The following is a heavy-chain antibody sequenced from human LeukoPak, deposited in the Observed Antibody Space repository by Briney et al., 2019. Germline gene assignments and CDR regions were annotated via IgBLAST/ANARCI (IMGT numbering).Heavy chain of an antibody. CDR2: IYHSGST. D-gene: IGHD3-3*01. CDR3: ARQGTFGNYDFWSGYSIDP. J-gene: IGHJ5*02. V-gene: IGHV4-38-2*01. CDR1: GYSISSGYY. Sequence: PSGTLSLTCAVSGYSISSGYYWGWIRQPPGKGLEWIGSIYHSGSTYYNPSLKSRVTISVDTSKNQFSLKLSSVTAADTAVYYCARQGTFGNYDFWSGYSIDPWGQGTLVTVSS.